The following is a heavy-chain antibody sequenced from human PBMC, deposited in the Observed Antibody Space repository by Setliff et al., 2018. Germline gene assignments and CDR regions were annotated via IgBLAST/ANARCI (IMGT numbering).Heavy chain of an antibody. V-gene: IGHV3-33*08. Sequence: PGGSLRLSCAASGFTFSNYAMTWVRQAPGKGLEWVALIWNDGSSKFYGDSVKGRFTISRDNSKNTLYLQMDSLRAEDTAVYYCARNWVTAQHYYYGMDVWGQGTTVTVSS. J-gene: IGHJ6*02. CDR1: GFTFSNYA. D-gene: IGHD2-21*02. CDR2: IWNDGSSK. CDR3: ARNWVTAQHYYYGMDV.